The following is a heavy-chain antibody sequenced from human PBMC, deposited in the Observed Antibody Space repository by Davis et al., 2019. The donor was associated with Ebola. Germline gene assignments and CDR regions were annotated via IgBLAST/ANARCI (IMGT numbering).Heavy chain of an antibody. Sequence: ASVKVSCKASGYTFTGYYMHWVRQAPGQGLEWMGWINPNSGGTNYAQKFQGRVTMTRDTSISTAYMELSRLRSDDTAVYYCARTLRGIPHSPPNYWGQGTLVTVSS. D-gene: IGHD3-10*01. CDR1: GYTFTGYY. V-gene: IGHV1-2*02. J-gene: IGHJ4*02. CDR2: INPNSGGT. CDR3: ARTLRGIPHSPPNY.